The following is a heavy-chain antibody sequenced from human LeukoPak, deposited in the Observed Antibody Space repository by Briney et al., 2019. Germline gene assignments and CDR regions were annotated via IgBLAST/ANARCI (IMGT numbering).Heavy chain of an antibody. Sequence: SETLSLTCTVSGGSISSYYWSWIRQPAGKGLEWIGRIYTSGSTNYSPSLKSRVTMSVDTSKNQFSLKLSSVTAADTAVYYCARDPLVVVAATPSWYFDLWGRGTLVTVSS. D-gene: IGHD2-15*01. V-gene: IGHV4-4*07. CDR3: ARDPLVVVAATPSWYFDL. CDR1: GGSISSYY. J-gene: IGHJ2*01. CDR2: IYTSGST.